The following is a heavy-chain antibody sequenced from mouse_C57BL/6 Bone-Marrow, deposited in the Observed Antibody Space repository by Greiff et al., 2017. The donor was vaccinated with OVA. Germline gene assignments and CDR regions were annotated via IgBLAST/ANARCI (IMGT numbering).Heavy chain of an antibody. V-gene: IGHV1-55*01. CDR3: ARGITTVVADWYFDV. Sequence: VQLQQPGAELVKPGASVKMSCKASGYTFTSYWITWVKQRPGQGLEWIGDIYPGSGSTNYNEKFKSKATLTVDKPSSTAYMQLSSLTSEDSAVYYCARGITTVVADWYFDVWGTGTTVTVSS. CDR1: GYTFTSYW. D-gene: IGHD1-1*01. CDR2: IYPGSGST. J-gene: IGHJ1*03.